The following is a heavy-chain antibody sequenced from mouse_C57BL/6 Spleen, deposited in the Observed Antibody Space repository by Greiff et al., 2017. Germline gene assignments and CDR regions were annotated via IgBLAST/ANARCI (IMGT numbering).Heavy chain of an antibody. CDR3: ASSRVLLRYYFDY. Sequence: QVQLKQPGAELVKPGASVKLSCKASGYTFTSYWMHWVKQRPGRGLEWIGRIDPNSGGTKYNEKFKSKATLTVDKPSSTAYMQLSSLTSEDSAVYYCASSRVLLRYYFDYWGQGTTLTVSS. V-gene: IGHV1-72*01. CDR2: IDPNSGGT. CDR1: GYTFTSYW. D-gene: IGHD1-1*01. J-gene: IGHJ2*01.